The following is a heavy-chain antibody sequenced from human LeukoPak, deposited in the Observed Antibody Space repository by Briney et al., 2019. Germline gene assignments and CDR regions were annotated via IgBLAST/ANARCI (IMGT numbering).Heavy chain of an antibody. V-gene: IGHV4-39*01. CDR1: GGSISSSSYY. D-gene: IGHD6-13*01. Sequence: SETLSLTCTVSGGSISSSSYYWGWIRQPPGKGLEWIGSIYYSGSTYYNPSLKSRVTISVDTSKNQFSLELSSVTAADTAVYYCARHPYSSSWYDYWGQGTLVTVSS. CDR2: IYYSGST. CDR3: ARHPYSSSWYDY. J-gene: IGHJ4*02.